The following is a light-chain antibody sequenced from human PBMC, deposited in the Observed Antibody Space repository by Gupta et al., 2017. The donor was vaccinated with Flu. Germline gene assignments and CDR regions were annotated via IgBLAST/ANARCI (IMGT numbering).Light chain of an antibody. CDR1: HSSSNY. CDR2: CAS. J-gene: IGKJ2*01. Sequence: SSLSASRGDRRTSTCRASHSSSNYLSWYQQKPGKAPSLLIYCASSWASGVPSRFSSSGSGTDCTLTIRSLQPEDFAVYYWHQYGSAPPFTFGQGTKLDIK. V-gene: IGKV1-NL1*01. CDR3: HQYGSAPPFT.